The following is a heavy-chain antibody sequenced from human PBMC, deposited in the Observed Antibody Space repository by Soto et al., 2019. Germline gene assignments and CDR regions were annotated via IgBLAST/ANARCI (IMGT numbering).Heavy chain of an antibody. V-gene: IGHV4-4*02. CDR1: GASVSSTYW. CDR2: INHRGSA. Sequence: SETLSLTCAVSGASVSSTYWWSWVRQPPGKGPEWIGEINHRGSANYNPSLKSRVTISVDKSKNQFSLKLSSVTAADTAVYYCARDQLEGNWFDPWGQGTLVTVS. J-gene: IGHJ5*02. CDR3: ARDQLEGNWFDP. D-gene: IGHD1-1*01.